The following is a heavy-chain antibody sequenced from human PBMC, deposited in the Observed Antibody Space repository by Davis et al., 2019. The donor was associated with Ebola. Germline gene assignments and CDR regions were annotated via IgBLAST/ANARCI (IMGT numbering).Heavy chain of an antibody. V-gene: IGHV3-66*01. CDR3: ARDILSIAARGHDLYYYYYGMDV. Sequence: GGSLRLSCAASGFTVSSNYMSWVRQAPGKGLEWVSVIYSGGSTYYADSVKGRFTISRDNSKNTLYLQMNSLRAEDTAVYYCARDILSIAARGHDLYYYYYGMDVWGQGTTVTVSS. D-gene: IGHD6-6*01. CDR1: GFTVSSNY. CDR2: IYSGGST. J-gene: IGHJ6*02.